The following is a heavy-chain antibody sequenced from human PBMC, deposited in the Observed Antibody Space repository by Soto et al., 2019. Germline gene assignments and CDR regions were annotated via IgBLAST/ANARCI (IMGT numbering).Heavy chain of an antibody. CDR3: ARVNTWTYYFDY. V-gene: IGHV4-31*03. CDR1: GGSISSGGYH. CDR2: IYYSGST. Sequence: PSETLSLTCTVSGGSISSGGYHWSWIRQHPGKGLEWIGYIYYSGSTYYNPSLKSRVTISVDTSKNQFSLKLSSVTAADTAVYYCARVNTWTYYFDYWGQGTLVTVSS. J-gene: IGHJ4*02.